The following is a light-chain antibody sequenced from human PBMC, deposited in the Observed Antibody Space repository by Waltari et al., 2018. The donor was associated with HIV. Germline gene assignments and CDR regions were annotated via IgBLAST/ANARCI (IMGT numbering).Light chain of an antibody. J-gene: IGLJ2*01. V-gene: IGLV3-25*03. CDR2: KDS. CDR3: QSADSSGTYVV. CDR1: ALPKQY. Sequence: SYALPQPPPVSVSPGQTARINCSGDALPKQYASWYQQKPGKAPVLVIYKDSERPSGIPERFSGSSSGTTVTLTISGVQAEDEADYYCQSADSSGTYVVFGGGTKLTVL.